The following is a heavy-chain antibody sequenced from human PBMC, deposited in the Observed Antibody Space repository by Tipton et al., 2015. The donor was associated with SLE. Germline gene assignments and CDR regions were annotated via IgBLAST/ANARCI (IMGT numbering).Heavy chain of an antibody. J-gene: IGHJ4*02. V-gene: IGHV3-30*04. CDR2: ISYDGTKT. CDR1: GFSFSSYA. CDR3: ADIQGYFDW. Sequence: SLRLSCVASGFSFSSYAMHWVRQTPGKGLEWVSYISYDGTKTYYADSVKGRFTISRDNSKNMVYLQMNSLRREDTAVYYCADIQGYFDWWGQGSLVTVSS.